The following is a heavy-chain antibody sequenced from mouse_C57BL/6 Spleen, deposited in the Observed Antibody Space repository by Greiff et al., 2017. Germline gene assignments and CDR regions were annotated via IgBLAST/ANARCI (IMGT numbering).Heavy chain of an antibody. CDR3: AREVFKDGAY. CDR1: GYTFTSYW. Sequence: QVQLQQSGAELVKPGASVKLSCKASGYTFTSYWMHWVKQRPGQGLEWIGMIHPNSGSTNYNEKFKSKATLTVDKSSSTAYMQLSSLTSEDSAVYYCAREVFKDGAYWGQGTLVTVSA. CDR2: IHPNSGST. V-gene: IGHV1-64*01. D-gene: IGHD1-3*01. J-gene: IGHJ3*01.